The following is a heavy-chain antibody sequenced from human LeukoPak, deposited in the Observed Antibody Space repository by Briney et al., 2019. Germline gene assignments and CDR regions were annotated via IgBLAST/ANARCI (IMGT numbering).Heavy chain of an antibody. CDR2: IDTAGNA. D-gene: IGHD6-13*01. CDR1: EFTFSSYD. V-gene: IGHV3-13*01. Sequence: EGSLRLSCAASEFTFSSYDMHWVRQATGRGLEWVSTIDTAGNAWYPDSVKGRFTISRENAKNSLNLQMNSLRVGDTAVYYCARAKMPGIQTAGRVNYFDSWGQGTLVTVSA. CDR3: ARAKMPGIQTAGRVNYFDS. J-gene: IGHJ4*02.